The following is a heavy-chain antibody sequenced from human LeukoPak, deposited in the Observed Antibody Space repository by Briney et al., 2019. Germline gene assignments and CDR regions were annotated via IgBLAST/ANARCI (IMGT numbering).Heavy chain of an antibody. J-gene: IGHJ4*02. D-gene: IGHD2-15*01. CDR2: IYYSGST. Sequence: PSETLSLTCIVSGGSIGPYYWSWIRQPPGSGLEWIAYIYYSGSTSYNPSLKSRVAISVDTSNNEVSLKPSSVTAADTAVYYCARHGYCSGGSCYWDYWGQGTLVTVSS. CDR1: GGSIGPYY. V-gene: IGHV4-59*08. CDR3: ARHGYCSGGSCYWDY.